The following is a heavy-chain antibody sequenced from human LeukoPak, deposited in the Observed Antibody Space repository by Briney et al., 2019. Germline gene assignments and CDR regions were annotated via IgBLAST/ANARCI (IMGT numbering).Heavy chain of an antibody. CDR1: GGTFSSYA. D-gene: IGHD2-2*01. J-gene: IGHJ6*02. Sequence: ASVKVSCKASGGTFSSYAISWVRQAPGQGLGWMGGIIPIFGTANYAQKFQGRVTITADESTSTAYMELSSLRSEDTAVYYCASNLERYVVVVPTFPMDVWGQGTTVTVSS. CDR2: IIPIFGTA. CDR3: ASNLERYVVVVPTFPMDV. V-gene: IGHV1-69*13.